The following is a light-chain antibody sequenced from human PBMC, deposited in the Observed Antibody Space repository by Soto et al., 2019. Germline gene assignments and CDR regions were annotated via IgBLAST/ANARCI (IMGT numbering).Light chain of an antibody. Sequence: DIQMTQSPSTLSASVGDRVSITCRASQSISSWLAWYQQKPGTAPKLLIYKASTLESGVTSRFSGIRSGTEFTLSVSSPQPDDFATYYCQQYNDSFPYTFGQGTKLEIK. V-gene: IGKV1-5*03. CDR1: QSISSW. CDR3: QQYNDSFPYT. CDR2: KAS. J-gene: IGKJ2*01.